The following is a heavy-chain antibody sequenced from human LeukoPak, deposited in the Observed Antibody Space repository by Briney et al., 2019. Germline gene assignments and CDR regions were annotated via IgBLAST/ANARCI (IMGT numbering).Heavy chain of an antibody. J-gene: IGHJ4*02. CDR2: ISLNGGAT. CDR3: VGGIGMMIS. D-gene: IGHD3-22*01. CDR1: GFNFDEYG. V-gene: IGHV3-20*04. Sequence: PGGSLRLPCAASGFNFDEYGMSWVRQPPGKGLEWVSGISLNGGATGYADSVKGRFTISRDNAKNSLYLEMNSLRAEDTALYYCVGGIGMMISWGQGTLVTVSS.